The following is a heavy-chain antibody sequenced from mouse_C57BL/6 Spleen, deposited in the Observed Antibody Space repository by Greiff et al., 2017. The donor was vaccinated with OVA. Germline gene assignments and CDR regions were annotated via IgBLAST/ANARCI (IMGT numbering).Heavy chain of an antibody. CDR3: ARVYSNYVGYFDV. Sequence: EVMLVESEGGLVQPGSSMKLSCTASGFTFSDYYMAWVRQVPEKGLEWVANINYDGSSTYYLDSLKSRFIISRDNAKNILYLQMSSLKSEDTATYYCARVYSNYVGYFDVWGTGTTVTVSS. CDR1: GFTFSDYY. V-gene: IGHV5-16*01. J-gene: IGHJ1*03. CDR2: INYDGSST. D-gene: IGHD2-5*01.